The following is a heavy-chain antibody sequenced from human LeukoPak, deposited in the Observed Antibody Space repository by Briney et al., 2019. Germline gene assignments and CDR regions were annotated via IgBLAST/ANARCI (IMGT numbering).Heavy chain of an antibody. CDR2: IKQDGSEK. CDR3: ARGGETNNWYPGYFDH. Sequence: PGGSLRLSCAASGFTFSSYWMTWVRQAPGKGLEWVAKIKQDGSEKYYVDPVKGRFTISRDNAKNSLYLQMNSLGAEDTAVYYCARGGETNNWYPGYFDHWGQGALVTVSS. V-gene: IGHV3-7*02. CDR1: GFTFSSYW. J-gene: IGHJ4*02. D-gene: IGHD1-1*01.